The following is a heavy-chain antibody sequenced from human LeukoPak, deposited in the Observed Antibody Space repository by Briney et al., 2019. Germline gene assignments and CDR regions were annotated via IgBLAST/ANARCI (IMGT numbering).Heavy chain of an antibody. CDR2: IYYSGST. Sequence: SETLSLTCTASGGSISSYYWSWIRQPPGKGLEWIGYIYYSGSTNYNPSLKSRVTISVDTSKNQFSLKLSSVTAADTAVYYCARDRGYSSSWYSSFDYWGQGTLVTVSS. J-gene: IGHJ4*02. D-gene: IGHD6-13*01. V-gene: IGHV4-59*01. CDR1: GGSISSYY. CDR3: ARDRGYSSSWYSSFDY.